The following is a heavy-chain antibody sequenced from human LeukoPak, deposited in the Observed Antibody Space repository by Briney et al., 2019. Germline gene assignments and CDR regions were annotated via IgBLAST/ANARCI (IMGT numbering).Heavy chain of an antibody. CDR2: ISSSSSYI. D-gene: IGHD6-13*01. J-gene: IGHJ4*02. CDR3: ARGGLYSSSWYSLFDY. Sequence: GGSLRLSCAASGFTFSSYSMNWVRQAPGKGLEWVSSISSSSSYIYYADSVKGRFTISRDNAKNSLYLQMNSLRAEDTAVYYCARGGLYSSSWYSLFDYWGQGTLVTVSS. CDR1: GFTFSSYS. V-gene: IGHV3-21*01.